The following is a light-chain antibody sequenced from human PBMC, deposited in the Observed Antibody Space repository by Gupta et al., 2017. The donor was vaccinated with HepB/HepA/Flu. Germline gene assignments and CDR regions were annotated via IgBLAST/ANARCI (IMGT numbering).Light chain of an antibody. V-gene: IGKV3-11*01. Sequence: ESTQSLAAMSLSPGERATRSCRASQSVGSYIALYQQKPSQAHRLIIYDACDRDSGIPARFSCSGSGTDFTLTISSLEPEDYAVDYYQRRSNWPRTCSFGQGTKLEIK. CDR3: QRRSNWPRTCS. J-gene: IGKJ2*04. CDR1: QSVGSY. CDR2: DAC.